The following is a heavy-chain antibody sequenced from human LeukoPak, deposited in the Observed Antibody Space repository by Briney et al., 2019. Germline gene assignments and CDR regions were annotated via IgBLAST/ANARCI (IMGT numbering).Heavy chain of an antibody. V-gene: IGHV3-33*08. D-gene: IGHD1-26*01. CDR1: GFTFSSYG. Sequence: GGSLRLSCAASGFTFSSYGMHWVRQAPGKGLEWVAVIWYDGSNKYYADSVKGRFTISRDNSKNTLYLQMNSLRAEDTAVYYCAREGVGATLDYWGQGTLVTVSS. J-gene: IGHJ4*02. CDR3: AREGVGATLDY. CDR2: IWYDGSNK.